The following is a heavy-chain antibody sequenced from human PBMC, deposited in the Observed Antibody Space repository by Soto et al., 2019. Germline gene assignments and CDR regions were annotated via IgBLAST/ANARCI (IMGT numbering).Heavy chain of an antibody. Sequence: EVQLVQSGGGLVQPGGSLRLSCEASGFTFGVYWMSWVRQAPGKGLEWLGTIKFDAGEKKYVDSVKGRFAMSRDNAKNSLYLQMDSLRADDTAVYYCARDSVDGSLRSVNDNLDYWGHGTLVTVSS. D-gene: IGHD3-10*01. CDR1: GFTFGVYW. V-gene: IGHV3-7*01. J-gene: IGHJ4*01. CDR3: ARDSVDGSLRSVNDNLDY. CDR2: IKFDAGEK.